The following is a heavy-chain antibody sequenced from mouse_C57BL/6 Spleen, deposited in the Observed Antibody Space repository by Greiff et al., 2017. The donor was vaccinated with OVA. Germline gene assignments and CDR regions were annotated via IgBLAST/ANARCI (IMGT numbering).Heavy chain of an antibody. Sequence: QVQLKQSGAELARPGASVKLSCKASGYTFTSYGISWVKQRTGQGLEWIGEIYPRSGNTYYNEKFKGKATLTADKSSRTAYMELRSLTSEDSAVYFCARRGTVVDDWYFDVWGTGTTVTVSS. D-gene: IGHD1-1*01. CDR1: GYTFTSYG. V-gene: IGHV1-81*01. CDR3: ARRGTVVDDWYFDV. J-gene: IGHJ1*03. CDR2: IYPRSGNT.